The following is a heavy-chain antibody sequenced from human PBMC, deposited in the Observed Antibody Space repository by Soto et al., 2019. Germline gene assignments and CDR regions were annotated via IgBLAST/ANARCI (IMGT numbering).Heavy chain of an antibody. CDR2: IHYSGST. CDR1: GGSISYEYYH. V-gene: IGHV4-30-4*08. J-gene: IGHJ3*02. Sequence: SETLSLTCTVSGGSISYEYYHWTWIRQSPGKGLEWVGYIHYSGSTYYNPSLKSRVTISVDTSKNQFSLKLSSVTAADAAVYYCASTGGDGAFDIWGQGTMVTVSS. D-gene: IGHD2-21*01. CDR3: ASTGGDGAFDI.